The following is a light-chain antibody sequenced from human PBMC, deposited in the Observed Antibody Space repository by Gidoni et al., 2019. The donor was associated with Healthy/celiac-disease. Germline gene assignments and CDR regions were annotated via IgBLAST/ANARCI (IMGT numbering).Light chain of an antibody. J-gene: IGLJ1*01. CDR2: EVS. CDR3: SSYTSSSILYV. V-gene: IGLV2-14*01. CDR1: SSDVGGYNY. Sequence: QSALTQPASAYGSPGQSITISCTGTSSDVGGYNYVSWYQQHPGKAPKLMIYEVSNRPSGVSNRFSGSKSGNTASLTISGLQAEDEADYYCSSYTSSSILYVFGTGTKVTVL.